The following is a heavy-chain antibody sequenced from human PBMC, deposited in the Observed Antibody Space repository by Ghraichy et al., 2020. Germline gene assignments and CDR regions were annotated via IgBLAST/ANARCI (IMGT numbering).Heavy chain of an antibody. V-gene: IGHV4-59*01. CDR3: ARVVGNDFWSGYDFDY. Sequence: SETLSLTCTVSGGSISNYYWSWIRQPPGKGLEWVGYIFYNGNTYYNPSLKSRFTISLDTSKNQFSLKLNSVRVADTAVYYCARVVGNDFWSGYDFDYWGQGILVTVSS. CDR1: GGSISNYY. CDR2: IFYNGNT. J-gene: IGHJ4*02. D-gene: IGHD3-3*01.